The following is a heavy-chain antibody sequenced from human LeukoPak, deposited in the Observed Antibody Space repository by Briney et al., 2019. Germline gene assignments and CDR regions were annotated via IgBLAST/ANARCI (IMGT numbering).Heavy chain of an antibody. Sequence: PGGSLRLSCAASGFTFSNYSMNWVRQAPGKGLEWVSGISGGSSFIFYADSVKGRFTISRDNAEESLYLQMNSLRAEDTAVYFCARGISARVAPDFCDYWGQGTLVTVSS. CDR2: ISGGSSFI. CDR1: GFTFSNYS. CDR3: ARGISARVAPDFCDY. J-gene: IGHJ4*02. V-gene: IGHV3-21*01. D-gene: IGHD4-23*01.